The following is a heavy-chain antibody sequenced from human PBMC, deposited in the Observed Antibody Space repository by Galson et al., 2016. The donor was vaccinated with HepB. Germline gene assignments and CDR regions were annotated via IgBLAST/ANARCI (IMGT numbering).Heavy chain of an antibody. V-gene: IGHV4-4*02. CDR3: ARHIGVPGTRGFDF. CDR2: ISRSGTS. Sequence: SETLSLTCAVSGGSISSENWWSWVRQPPGKGLEWIGEISRSGTSNSHPSLKSRVTISLDKSNNQFSLRLSSVTAADTALYYCARHIGVPGTRGFDFWGQGILVTVSS. D-gene: IGHD6-19*01. J-gene: IGHJ4*02. CDR1: GGSISSENW.